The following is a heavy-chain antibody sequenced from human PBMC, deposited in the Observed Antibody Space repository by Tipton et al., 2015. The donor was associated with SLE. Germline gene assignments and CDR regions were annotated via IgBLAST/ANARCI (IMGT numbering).Heavy chain of an antibody. J-gene: IGHJ6*02. CDR2: ISYDGSNK. CDR1: GFMFGVHG. D-gene: IGHD3-10*01. CDR3: AKGAARWEFPWYYYGMDV. Sequence: SLRLSCAASGFMFGVHGMHWVRQAPGKGLEWVAVISYDGSNKDYADSVKGRFTISRDNSKNTLYLQMNSLRAEDTAVYYCAKGAARWEFPWYYYGMDVWGQGTTVTVSS. V-gene: IGHV3-30*19.